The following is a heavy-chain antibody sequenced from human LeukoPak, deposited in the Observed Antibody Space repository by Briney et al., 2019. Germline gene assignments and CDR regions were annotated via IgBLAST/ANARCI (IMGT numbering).Heavy chain of an antibody. CDR3: ARQYDSYFYYYLDL. V-gene: IGHV4-38-2*01. CDR1: GYPINSAYY. J-gene: IGHJ6*03. D-gene: IGHD2-2*01. Sequence: SETLSLTCAVSGYPINSAYYWVWVRQPPGRGLEWIGSLYHPDSTYYNPSLESRVTMSVDTSRNQFSLKLSFVTAADTAVYYCARQYDSYFYYYLDLWGTGTTVTVSS. CDR2: LYHPDST.